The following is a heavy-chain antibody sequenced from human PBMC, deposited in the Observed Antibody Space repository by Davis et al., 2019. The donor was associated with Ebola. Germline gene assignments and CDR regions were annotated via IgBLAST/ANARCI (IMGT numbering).Heavy chain of an antibody. D-gene: IGHD6-6*01. CDR2: ISAYNGNT. CDR3: ARRVFWYSSSPEPRRINWFDP. V-gene: IGHV1-18*01. J-gene: IGHJ5*02. CDR1: GYTFTSYG. Sequence: ASAKVSCKASGYTFTSYGISWVRQAPGQGLEWMGWISAYNGNTNYAQKFQGRVTITADKSTSTAYMELSSLRSEDTAVYYCARRVFWYSSSPEPRRINWFDPWGQGTLVTVSS.